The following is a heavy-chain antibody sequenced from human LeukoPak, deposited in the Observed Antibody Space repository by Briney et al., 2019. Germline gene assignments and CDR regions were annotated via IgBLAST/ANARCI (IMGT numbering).Heavy chain of an antibody. Sequence: PSETLSLTCTVSGGSVSSGSYYWSWIRQPPGKGLEWIGYIYYSGSTNYNPSLKSRVTISVDTSKNQFSLKLSSVTAADTAVYYCAREHYDNWFDRWGQGTLVTVSS. V-gene: IGHV4-61*01. J-gene: IGHJ5*02. CDR2: IYYSGST. D-gene: IGHD3-16*01. CDR3: AREHYDNWFDR. CDR1: GGSVSSGSYY.